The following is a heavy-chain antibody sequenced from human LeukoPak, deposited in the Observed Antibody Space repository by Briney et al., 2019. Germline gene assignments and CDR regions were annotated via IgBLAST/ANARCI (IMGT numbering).Heavy chain of an antibody. CDR3: AKDARRTNGWYFFDS. D-gene: IGHD2-15*01. CDR1: GFAFTRQA. V-gene: IGHV3-23*01. Sequence: GGSLRLSCAASGFAFTRQAMGWVRQAPGKGLEWVSVISDSGTLTYYADSVKGRFTISRDNSKNTLFLRMNSLRAEDTAIYYCAKDARRTNGWYFFDSWGAGTLVTVSS. J-gene: IGHJ4*02. CDR2: ISDSGTLT.